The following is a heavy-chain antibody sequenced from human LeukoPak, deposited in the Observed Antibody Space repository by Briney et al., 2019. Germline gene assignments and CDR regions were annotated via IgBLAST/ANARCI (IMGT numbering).Heavy chain of an antibody. V-gene: IGHV4-39*01. Sequence: SETLSLTCTVSGGSIRSSYYYWGWIRQPPGKGLEWIGSIYDSGSTYYNPSLKSRVTISVDTSKNQFSLKLSSVTAADTAVYYCARHGISVDSWGQGTLVTVSS. CDR3: ARHGISVDS. CDR1: GGSIRSSYYY. CDR2: IYDSGST. J-gene: IGHJ4*02. D-gene: IGHD1-26*01.